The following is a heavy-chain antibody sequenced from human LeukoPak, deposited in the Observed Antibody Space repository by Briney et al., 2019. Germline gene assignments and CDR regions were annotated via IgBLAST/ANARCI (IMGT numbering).Heavy chain of an antibody. CDR1: GFSFNNYA. V-gene: IGHV3-21*01. CDR3: ARDLGSYGRPSYFDY. Sequence: GGSLRLSCAASGFSFNNYAMHWVRQAPGKGLEWVSSISSSSSYIYYADSVKGRFTISRDNAKNSLYLQMNSLRAEDTAVYYCARDLGSYGRPSYFDYWGQGTLVTVSS. D-gene: IGHD5-18*01. J-gene: IGHJ4*02. CDR2: ISSSSSYI.